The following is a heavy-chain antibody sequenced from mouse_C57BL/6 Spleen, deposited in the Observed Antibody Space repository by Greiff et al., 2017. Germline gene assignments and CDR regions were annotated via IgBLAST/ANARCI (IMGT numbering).Heavy chain of an antibody. D-gene: IGHD1-1*01. CDR1: GYTFTDYY. CDR2: IYPGSGNT. V-gene: IGHV1-76*01. J-gene: IGHJ4*01. Sequence: QVQLQQPGAELVRPGASVKLSCKASGYTFTDYYINWVKQRPGQGLEWIARIYPGSGNTYYNEKFKGKATLTAEKSSSTAYMQLSSLTSEDSAVYFWARPTVVATDYAMDYWGQGTSVTVSS. CDR3: ARPTVVATDYAMDY.